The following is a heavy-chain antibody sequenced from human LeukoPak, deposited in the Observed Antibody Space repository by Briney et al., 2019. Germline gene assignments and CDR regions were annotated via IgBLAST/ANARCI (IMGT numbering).Heavy chain of an antibody. Sequence: ASLKVSCKTSGYTFTNFGISWVRQAPGQGLEWMGWISAYNGNTNYAHKLQGRVTMTTDTSTTTAYMELRSLRSDDTAVYYCARAHGYDSSGYSEAYFDYWGQGTLVTVSS. J-gene: IGHJ4*02. V-gene: IGHV1-18*01. CDR1: GYTFTNFG. CDR3: ARAHGYDSSGYSEAYFDY. D-gene: IGHD3-22*01. CDR2: ISAYNGNT.